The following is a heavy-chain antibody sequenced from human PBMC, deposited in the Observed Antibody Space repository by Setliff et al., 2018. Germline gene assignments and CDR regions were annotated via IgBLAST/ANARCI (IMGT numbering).Heavy chain of an antibody. J-gene: IGHJ6*02. D-gene: IGHD2-21*01. CDR3: ATRTFAVIPHSGLGLDYFYGMDV. Sequence: SQTLSLTCAVSDNTLSTSYYWGWVRQPPGKGLEWIGDIYKGGSTYYNPSLRSRVSMSLDTSKRQVSLNLNSVTAADTGVYYCATRTFAVIPHSGLGLDYFYGMDVWGRGTTVTVSS. CDR2: IYKGGST. V-gene: IGHV4-38-2*01. CDR1: DNTLSTSYY.